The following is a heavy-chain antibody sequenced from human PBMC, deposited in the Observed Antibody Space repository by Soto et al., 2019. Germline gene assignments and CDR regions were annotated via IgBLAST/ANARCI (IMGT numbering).Heavy chain of an antibody. CDR3: ARDCSGGSCQY. Sequence: EVQLMESGGGLVQPGGSLRLSCAASGFTLSYYWMSWVRQAPGKGLEWVANIKEDGSEKYYVDSVKGRFTISRDNAQNSVFLQMNGLRAEDTAFYCCARDCSGGSCQYWGQGTLVTVSS. J-gene: IGHJ4*02. CDR2: IKEDGSEK. V-gene: IGHV3-7*01. D-gene: IGHD2-15*01. CDR1: GFTLSYYW.